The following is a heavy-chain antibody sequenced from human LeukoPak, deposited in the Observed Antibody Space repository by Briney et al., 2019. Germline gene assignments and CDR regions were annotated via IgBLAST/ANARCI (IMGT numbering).Heavy chain of an antibody. J-gene: IGHJ4*02. CDR1: GFTFNKYS. Sequence: GGSLRLSCAASGFTFNKYSMSWVRQAPGKGLEWVSAISGSGGSTYYADSVKGRVTISRDNSKNTLYLQMNSLRAEDTAVYYCAKPGSAGYDSSGFDYFDYWGQGTLVTVSS. D-gene: IGHD3-22*01. CDR2: ISGSGGST. V-gene: IGHV3-23*01. CDR3: AKPGSAGYDSSGFDYFDY.